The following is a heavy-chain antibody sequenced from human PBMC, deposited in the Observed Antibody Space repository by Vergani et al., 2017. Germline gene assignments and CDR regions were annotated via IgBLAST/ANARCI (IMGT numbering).Heavy chain of an antibody. CDR1: GGSISSYY. Sequence: QVQLQESGPGLVKPSETLSLTCTVSGGSISSYYWSWIRQPPSRGLEWLGRTYYRSKWYNDYAVSVKSRITINPDTSKNQFSLQLNSVTPEDTAVYYCARDATGGGYYYYYYMDVWGKGTTVTVSS. J-gene: IGHJ6*03. D-gene: IGHD1-14*01. CDR2: TYYRSKWYN. V-gene: IGHV6-1*01. CDR3: ARDATGGGYYYYYYMDV.